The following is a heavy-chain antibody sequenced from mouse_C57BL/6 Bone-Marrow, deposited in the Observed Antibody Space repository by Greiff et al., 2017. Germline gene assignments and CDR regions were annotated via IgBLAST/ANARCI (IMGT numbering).Heavy chain of an antibody. V-gene: IGHV6-3*01. D-gene: IGHD2-4*01. CDR3: TTGDYERGYAMDY. J-gene: IGHJ4*01. CDR2: IRLKSDNYAT. Sequence: EVQLVESGGGLVQPGGSMKLSCVASGFTFSNYWMNWVRQSPEKGLEWVAQIRLKSDNYATHYAESVKGRFTISRNDSKSSVYLQMNTLRAADTGIYYCTTGDYERGYAMDYWGQGTSVTVSS. CDR1: GFTFSNYW.